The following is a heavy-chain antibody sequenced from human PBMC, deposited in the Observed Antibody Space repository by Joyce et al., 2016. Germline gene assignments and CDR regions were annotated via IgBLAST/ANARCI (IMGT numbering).Heavy chain of an antibody. D-gene: IGHD2/OR15-2a*01. CDR1: GGNFYDYT. V-gene: IGHV1-69*04. Sequence: VQLVQSGAEVKKPGSSVKVSCKVSGGNFYDYTITWVRQAPGQGLEWMGRISPIGGVANYARKFRGRVALTADKSTATAYLELNSLRLDDTAMFFCTRGRIEYSKTFNAYDIWGQGTMVTLSS. CDR3: TRGRIEYSKTFNAYDI. CDR2: ISPIGGVA. J-gene: IGHJ3*02.